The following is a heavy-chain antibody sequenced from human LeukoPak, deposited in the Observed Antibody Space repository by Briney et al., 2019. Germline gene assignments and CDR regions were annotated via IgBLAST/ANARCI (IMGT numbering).Heavy chain of an antibody. V-gene: IGHV3-11*01. CDR3: ARERYYYDSTYYYVKYFDY. Sequence: GGSLRLSCAASGFTFSDYYMSRIRQAPGKGLEWVSYISSSGSTIYYADSVKGRFTISRDNSKNSLYLQMNSLRAEDTAVHYCARERYYYDSTYYYVKYFDYWGQGTLVTVSS. D-gene: IGHD3-22*01. CDR1: GFTFSDYY. CDR2: ISSSGSTI. J-gene: IGHJ4*02.